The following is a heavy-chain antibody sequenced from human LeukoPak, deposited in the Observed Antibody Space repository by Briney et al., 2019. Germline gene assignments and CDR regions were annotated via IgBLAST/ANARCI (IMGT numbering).Heavy chain of an antibody. CDR2: ITPFNGNT. CDR3: ARDVGFYYYDSRGYGPVDY. CDR1: GYTFTYRY. D-gene: IGHD3-22*01. V-gene: IGHV1-45*02. J-gene: IGHJ4*02. Sequence: GASVKVSCKASGYTFTYRYLHWVRQAPGQALEWMGWITPFNGNTNYAQKLQDRVTITRDRSMSTAYMELNRLRSDDAAVYYCARDVGFYYYDSRGYGPVDYWGQGTLVTVSS.